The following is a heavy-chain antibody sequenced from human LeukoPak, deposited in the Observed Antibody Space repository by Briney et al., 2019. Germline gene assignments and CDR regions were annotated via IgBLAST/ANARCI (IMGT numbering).Heavy chain of an antibody. D-gene: IGHD5-24*01. CDR2: IYYSGST. Sequence: SETLSLTCTVYGGSISSSSYYWGWIRQPAGKRLEWIGSIYYSGSTCYNPSLKSRVTISVDTSKNQFSLKLSSVTAADTAVYYCARQEKSWFDPWGQGTLVTVSS. J-gene: IGHJ5*02. CDR3: ARQEKSWFDP. V-gene: IGHV4-39*01. CDR1: GGSISSSSYY.